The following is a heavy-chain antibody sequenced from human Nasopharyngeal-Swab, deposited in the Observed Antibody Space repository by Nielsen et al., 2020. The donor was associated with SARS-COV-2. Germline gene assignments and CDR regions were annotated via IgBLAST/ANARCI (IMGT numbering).Heavy chain of an antibody. CDR1: GFTFSSYG. CDR3: ARGLTGTPPYYFDY. Sequence: GGSLRLSCAASGFTFSSYGMHWVRQAPGKGLEWVAVIWYDGSKKYYADSVKGRFTISRDNSKNTLYLQMNSLRAEATAVYYCARGLTGTPPYYFDYWGQGTLVTVSS. V-gene: IGHV3-33*01. CDR2: IWYDGSKK. D-gene: IGHD1-20*01. J-gene: IGHJ4*02.